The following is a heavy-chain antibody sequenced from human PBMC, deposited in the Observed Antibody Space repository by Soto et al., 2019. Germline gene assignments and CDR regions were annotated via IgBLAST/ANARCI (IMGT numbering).Heavy chain of an antibody. CDR2: ISYDGSNK. CDR3: VTQSDGKYYYTDV. V-gene: IGHV3-30-3*01. Sequence: GGSLRLSCAASGFTFISYAMHWVLQAPGKGLEWVAVISYDGSNKYYADSVKGRFTISRDNSKNTLYLQMNSLRSEDTAVYYWVTQSDGKYYYTDVCGKGTTVIVSS. D-gene: IGHD6-13*01. CDR1: GFTFISYA. J-gene: IGHJ6*03.